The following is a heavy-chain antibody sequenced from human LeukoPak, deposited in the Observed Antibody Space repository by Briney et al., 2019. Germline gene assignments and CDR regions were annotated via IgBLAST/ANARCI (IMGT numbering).Heavy chain of an antibody. V-gene: IGHV4-4*07. J-gene: IGHJ5*02. CDR3: ARDHKATIRGVQET. Sequence: SETLSLTCTVSGGSISSYYWSWIRQTAGKGLEWIGRIYTSGSTNYNPSLKSQVTMSVDTSKNQFSLKLSSVTAADTAVYYCARDHKATIRGVQETWGQGTLVTVSS. CDR2: IYTSGST. CDR1: GGSISSYY. D-gene: IGHD5-12*01.